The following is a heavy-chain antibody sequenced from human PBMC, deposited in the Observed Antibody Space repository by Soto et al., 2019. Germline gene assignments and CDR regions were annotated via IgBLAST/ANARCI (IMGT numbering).Heavy chain of an antibody. CDR3: ARDWVVSGGWAAAVWFAP. D-gene: IGHD2-2*01. CDR1: GYTFTSYG. Sequence: GASVKLSCKASGYTFTSYGISWVRQAPGQRLEWMGWISAYNGNTNYAQKLQGRVTMTTDTSTSTAYMELRSLRSDDTAVYYCARDWVVSGGWAAAVWFAPWGQGTLV. J-gene: IGHJ5*02. V-gene: IGHV1-18*01. CDR2: ISAYNGNT.